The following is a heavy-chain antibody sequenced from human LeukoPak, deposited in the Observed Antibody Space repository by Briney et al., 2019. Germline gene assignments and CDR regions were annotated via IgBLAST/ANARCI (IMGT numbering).Heavy chain of an antibody. CDR1: GFTFSSHW. CDR3: AKDQRPDSGYDIDY. V-gene: IGHV3-23*01. CDR2: IYGSGDTT. D-gene: IGHD5-12*01. Sequence: PGGSLRLSCAASGFTFSSHWMSWVRQAPRKGLEWVSVIYGSGDTTNYADSVKGRFTISRDNSKNMLYLQMHGLRAEDTAVYYCAKDQRPDSGYDIDYWGQGTLVTVSS. J-gene: IGHJ4*02.